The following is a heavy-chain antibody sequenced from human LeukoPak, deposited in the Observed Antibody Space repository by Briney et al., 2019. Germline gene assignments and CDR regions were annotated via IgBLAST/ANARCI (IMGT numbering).Heavy chain of an antibody. CDR3: AKDRSGYDYSYYGMDV. J-gene: IGHJ6*02. CDR1: GFTFDDYA. V-gene: IGHV3-9*01. CDR2: ISWNSGSI. Sequence: SLRLSCAASGFTFDDYAMHWVRQPPEKGLEWVSGISWNSGSIGYADSVKGRFTICRDNAKNSLYLQMHSLRAEDTALYYCAKDRSGYDYSYYGMDVWGQGTTVTVSS. D-gene: IGHD5-12*01.